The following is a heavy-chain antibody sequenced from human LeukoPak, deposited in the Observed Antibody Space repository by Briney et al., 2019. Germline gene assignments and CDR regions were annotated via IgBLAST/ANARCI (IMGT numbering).Heavy chain of an antibody. CDR3: ARYLSGWSSSFDF. CDR2: ISSNGGST. V-gene: IGHV3-64*01. J-gene: IGHJ3*01. CDR1: GFTFSSYA. D-gene: IGHD6-19*01. Sequence: PGGSLRLSCAASGFTFSSYAMHWVRQAPGKGLEYVSAISSNGGSTYYANSVKGRFTISRDNSKNTLYLQMNSLRVEDTAVYFCARYLSGWSSSFDFWGQGTMVTVSS.